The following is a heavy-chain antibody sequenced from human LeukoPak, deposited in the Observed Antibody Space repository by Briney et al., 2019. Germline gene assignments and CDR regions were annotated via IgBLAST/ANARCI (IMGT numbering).Heavy chain of an antibody. Sequence: SETLSLTCTVSGGSMNNYYWSWIRQPAGKGLEWIGRIYSGGSTNYNPSLKSRVIMSLDTSKNQFSLKMTSVTAADTAVYYCARDPNSALWGQGTLVTVSS. CDR3: ARDPNSAL. CDR1: GGSMNNYY. D-gene: IGHD4-23*01. J-gene: IGHJ4*02. CDR2: IYSGGST. V-gene: IGHV4-4*07.